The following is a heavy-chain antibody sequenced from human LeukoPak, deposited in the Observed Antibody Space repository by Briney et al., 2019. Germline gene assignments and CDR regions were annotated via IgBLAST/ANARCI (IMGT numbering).Heavy chain of an antibody. CDR2: IIPIFGIA. V-gene: IGHV1-69*04. Sequence: ASVKVSCKASGYTFTDYYIHWVRQAPGQGLEWMGRIIPIFGIANYAQKFQGRVTITADKSTSTAYMELSSLRSEDTAVYYCARDAVVTPGFDYWGQGTLVTVSS. CDR1: GYTFTDYY. J-gene: IGHJ4*02. CDR3: ARDAVVTPGFDY. D-gene: IGHD4-23*01.